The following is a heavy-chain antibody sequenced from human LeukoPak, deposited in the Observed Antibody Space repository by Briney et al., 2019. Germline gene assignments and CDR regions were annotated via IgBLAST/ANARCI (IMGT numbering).Heavy chain of an antibody. Sequence: GGSLRLSCKGSGYKFTNYWIAWVRQMPGKGLEWMGIIYPDDSDTKYSPSFQGQVTISVDKSITTAYLQWISLKASDTAMYFCARLPLTGLDYWGQGTLVTVSS. V-gene: IGHV5-51*01. CDR3: ARLPLTGLDY. D-gene: IGHD7-27*01. J-gene: IGHJ4*02. CDR1: GYKFTNYW. CDR2: IYPDDSDT.